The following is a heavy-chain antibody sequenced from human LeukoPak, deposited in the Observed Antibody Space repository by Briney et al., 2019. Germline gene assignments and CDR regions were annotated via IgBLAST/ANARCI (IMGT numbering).Heavy chain of an antibody. V-gene: IGHV4-59*08. Sequence: PGGSLRLSCAASGFTFSSYEMNWVRPAPAKGLEWIGYIYYSGSTNYNPSLKSRVTISVDTSKNQFSLKLSSVTAAGTAVYYCARLGRGDDYGFDYWGQGTLVTVSS. CDR2: IYYSGST. CDR1: GFTFSSYE. J-gene: IGHJ4*02. CDR3: ARLGRGDDYGFDY. D-gene: IGHD4-17*01.